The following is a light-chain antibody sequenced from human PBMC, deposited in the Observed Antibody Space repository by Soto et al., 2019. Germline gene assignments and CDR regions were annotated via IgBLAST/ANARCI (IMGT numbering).Light chain of an antibody. J-gene: IGKJ5*01. CDR1: QSVSIY. CDR3: QHRKDWQVT. CDR2: DAS. V-gene: IGKV3-11*01. Sequence: EIVLTQYPVTLSLSPGERATLSCRASQSVSIYLAWYQQKPGQAPGLLIYDASNRATGVPARFSGSGSGTDFTLTISSLEPEDFAVYYCQHRKDWQVTFGQGTRLEIK.